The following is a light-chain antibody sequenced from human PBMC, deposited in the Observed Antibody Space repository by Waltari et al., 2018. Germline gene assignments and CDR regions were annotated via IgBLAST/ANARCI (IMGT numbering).Light chain of an antibody. Sequence: DIVMTQSPDSLAVSLGERATINCKSSPSVLYSSNNKNYLAWYQQKPGQPPKLLIYWASTRESVVPDRFSGRGSGTDFTLTISSLQAEDVAVYYCQQYYSTPHTFGQGTKLEIK. V-gene: IGKV4-1*01. CDR1: PSVLYSSNNKNY. J-gene: IGKJ2*01. CDR2: WAS. CDR3: QQYYSTPHT.